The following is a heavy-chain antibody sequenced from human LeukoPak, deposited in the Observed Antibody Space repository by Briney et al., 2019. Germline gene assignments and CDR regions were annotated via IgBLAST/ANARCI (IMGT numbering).Heavy chain of an antibody. CDR3: ARVRYFDWLSLDY. J-gene: IGHJ4*02. Sequence: PSETLSLTCTVSGYSISSGYYWGWIRQPPGKGLEWIGSIYHSGSTYYNPSLKSRVTISVDTSKSQFSLKLSSVTAADTAVYYCARVRYFDWLSLDYWGQGTLVTVSS. CDR1: GYSISSGYY. D-gene: IGHD3-9*01. CDR2: IYHSGST. V-gene: IGHV4-38-2*02.